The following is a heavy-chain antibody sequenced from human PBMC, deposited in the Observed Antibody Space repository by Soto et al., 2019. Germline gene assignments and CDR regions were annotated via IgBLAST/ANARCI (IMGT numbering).Heavy chain of an antibody. CDR3: ARTYCSSASCYGLYYFGMDV. D-gene: IGHD2-2*01. CDR2: IYYSGST. Sequence: SETLSLTCTVSSGSVSSHSYYWSWIRQPPGKGLEWIGYIYYSGSTYYNPSLKSQVTISVDTSKNQFSLKLGSVTAADTAVYYCARTYCSSASCYGLYYFGMDVWGQGTTVTVSS. CDR1: SGSVSSHSYY. J-gene: IGHJ6*02. V-gene: IGHV4-61*01.